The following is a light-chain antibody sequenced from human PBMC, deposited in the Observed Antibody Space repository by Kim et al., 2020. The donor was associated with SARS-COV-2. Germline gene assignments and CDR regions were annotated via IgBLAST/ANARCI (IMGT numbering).Light chain of an antibody. Sequence: GKSITISCPGTSSDVGDYNYVSWYQQHPGKAPKLMISEVSKRPSGVSNRFSGSKSGNTASLTISGLQAEDEADYYCSSYTSSSTVVFGGGTQLTVL. CDR2: EVS. J-gene: IGLJ3*02. V-gene: IGLV2-14*01. CDR3: SSYTSSSTVV. CDR1: SSDVGDYNY.